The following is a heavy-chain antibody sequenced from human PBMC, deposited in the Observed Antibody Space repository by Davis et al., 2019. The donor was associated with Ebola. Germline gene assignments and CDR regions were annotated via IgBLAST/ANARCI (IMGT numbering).Heavy chain of an antibody. CDR3: ARLRITIFGVVIPNWFDP. D-gene: IGHD3-3*01. CDR2: ISAYNGNT. V-gene: IGHV1-18*01. Sequence: AASVKVSCKASGYTFTSYGISWVRQAPGQGLEWMGWISAYNGNTNYAQKLQGRVTMTTDTSTSTAYMELRSLRSDDTAVYYCARLRITIFGVVIPNWFDPWGQGTLVTVS. J-gene: IGHJ5*02. CDR1: GYTFTSYG.